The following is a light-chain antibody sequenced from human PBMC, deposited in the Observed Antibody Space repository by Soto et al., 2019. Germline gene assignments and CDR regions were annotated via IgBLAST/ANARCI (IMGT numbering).Light chain of an antibody. J-gene: IGKJ4*01. CDR3: QQSHSTPLT. V-gene: IGKV1-39*01. CDR2: AAS. CDR1: QSITSF. Sequence: DVQMTQSPSSLSASVGDRVTITCRASQSITSFLNWYQQKPGKAPNLLISAASSLQSGVPSRFSGSGSGTDFTLTISSLQPEDFATYYCQQSHSTPLTFGGGTKVEIK.